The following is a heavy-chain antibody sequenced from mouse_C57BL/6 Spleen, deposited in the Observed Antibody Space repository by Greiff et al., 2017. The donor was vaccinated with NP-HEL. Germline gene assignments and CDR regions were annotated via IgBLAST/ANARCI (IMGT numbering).Heavy chain of an antibody. CDR2: IDPENGDT. D-gene: IGHD4-1*01. Sequence: EVQLQQSGAELVRPGASVKLSCTASGFNIKDYYMHWVKQRPEQGLEWIGWIDPENGDTEYASKFQGKATITADTSSNTAYLQLSSLTSEDTAVYYCTKGLGDYWGQGTSVTVSS. J-gene: IGHJ4*01. V-gene: IGHV14-4*01. CDR1: GFNIKDYY. CDR3: TKGLGDY.